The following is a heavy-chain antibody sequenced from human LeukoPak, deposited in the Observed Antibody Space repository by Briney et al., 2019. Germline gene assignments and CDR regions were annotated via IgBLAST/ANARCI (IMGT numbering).Heavy chain of an antibody. CDR3: ASSSYGYSYQPPPRAFDAFDI. D-gene: IGHD5-18*01. CDR1: GYSISSGYY. V-gene: IGHV4-38-2*02. J-gene: IGHJ3*02. CDR2: IYHSGST. Sequence: SETLSLTCTVSGYSISSGYYWGWIRQPPGKGLEWIGSIYHSGSTYYNPSLKSRVTISVDTSKNQFSLKLSSVTAADTAVYYCASSSYGYSYQPPPRAFDAFDIWGQGTMVTVSS.